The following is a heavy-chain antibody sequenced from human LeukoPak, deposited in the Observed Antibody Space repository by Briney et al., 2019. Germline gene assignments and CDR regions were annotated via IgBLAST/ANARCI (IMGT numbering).Heavy chain of an antibody. D-gene: IGHD3-22*01. J-gene: IGHJ4*02. Sequence: GGSLRLSCAASGFTFSSYWMNWARQAPGKGLEWVASINHNGNVNYYVDSVKGRFTISRDNAKNSLYLQMNSLRAEDTAVYYCAREGSYYDSSGYYSSFDYWGQGTLVTVSS. CDR3: AREGSYYDSSGYYSSFDY. CDR2: INHNGNVN. V-gene: IGHV3-7*03. CDR1: GFTFSSYW.